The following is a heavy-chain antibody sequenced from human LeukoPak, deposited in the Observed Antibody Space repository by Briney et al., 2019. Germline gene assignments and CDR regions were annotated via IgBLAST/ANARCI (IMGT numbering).Heavy chain of an antibody. V-gene: IGHV3-21*01. Sequence: GGSLRLSCAASGFTFSSYTMNWVRQAPGKGLEWVSSISSSSTSIYYADSVKGRFTISRDNAKNSLYLQVNSLRADDTAVYYCARIESYGSGYYHFYYMDVWGKGTTVTVSS. CDR2: ISSSSTSI. D-gene: IGHD3-10*01. CDR1: GFTFSSYT. J-gene: IGHJ6*03. CDR3: ARIESYGSGYYHFYYMDV.